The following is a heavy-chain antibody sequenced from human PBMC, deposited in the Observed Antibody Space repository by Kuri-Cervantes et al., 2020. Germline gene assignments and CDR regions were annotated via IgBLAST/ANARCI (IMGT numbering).Heavy chain of an antibody. CDR1: GYTFTSYD. CDR3: AGDPGTYHPYYDFWSGYYENYMDV. J-gene: IGHJ6*03. CDR2: IIPIFGTA. Sequence: SVKVSCKASGYTFTSYDINWVRQAPGQGLEWMGGIIPIFGTANYAQKFQGRVTITADKSTSTAYMELRSLRSDDTAVYYCAGDPGTYHPYYDFWSGYYENYMDVWGKGTTVTVSS. D-gene: IGHD3-3*01. V-gene: IGHV1-69*06.